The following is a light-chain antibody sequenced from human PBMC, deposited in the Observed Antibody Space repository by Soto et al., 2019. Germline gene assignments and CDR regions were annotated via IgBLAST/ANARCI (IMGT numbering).Light chain of an antibody. CDR1: QSISTY. V-gene: IGKV1-39*01. Sequence: DIQMTQSPSSLSASVGDRVTITCRASQSISTYLNWYQQKPGKPPNLLIYAASSLQSEVPPRFSGSGSGTDFTLTISSLQPEDFATYYCQQSYSAPTFGQGTRLDIK. J-gene: IGKJ5*01. CDR2: AAS. CDR3: QQSYSAPT.